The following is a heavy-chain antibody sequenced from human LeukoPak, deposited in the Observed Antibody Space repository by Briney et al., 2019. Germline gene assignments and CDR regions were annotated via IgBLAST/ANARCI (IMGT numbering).Heavy chain of an antibody. Sequence: GGSLRLSCAASGFTFTPFTMNWVRQAPGKGLEWVASISGTGTYIYYADSMKGRFTISRDNGKKSLYLQMNSLTADDTAVYYCARGLVVTGTLDSWGQGTLVTVSS. CDR3: ARGLVVTGTLDS. CDR1: GFTFTPFT. CDR2: ISGTGTYI. D-gene: IGHD6-19*01. V-gene: IGHV3-21*01. J-gene: IGHJ4*02.